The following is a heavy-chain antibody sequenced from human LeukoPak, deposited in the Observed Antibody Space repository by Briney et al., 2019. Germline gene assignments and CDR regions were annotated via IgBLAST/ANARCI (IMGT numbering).Heavy chain of an antibody. Sequence: ASVKVSCKASGYTFTGYYMHWVRQAPGQGLEWMGWINPNSGGTNYAQKFQGRVTMTRDTSISTAYMELSRLRSDDTAVYYCARLGGNRITIFGVVETHYGMDIWGQGTTVTVSS. D-gene: IGHD3-3*01. CDR1: GYTFTGYY. CDR2: INPNSGGT. V-gene: IGHV1-2*02. J-gene: IGHJ6*02. CDR3: ARLGGNRITIFGVVETHYGMDI.